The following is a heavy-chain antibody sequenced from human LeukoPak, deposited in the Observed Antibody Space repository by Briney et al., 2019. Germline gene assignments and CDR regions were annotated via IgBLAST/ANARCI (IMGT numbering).Heavy chain of an antibody. Sequence: PGGSQRLSCVASGFTFNMYPLQWVRQAPGKGREWVAVISIDGSNYLDADSVKGRFTLSRDNSKNTVYLQMNSLRPEDTAMYFCARVLCDSPPSFDYWGQGTLVAVSS. CDR3: ARVLCDSPPSFDY. CDR2: ISIDGSNY. D-gene: IGHD3-16*01. J-gene: IGHJ4*02. CDR1: GFTFNMYP. V-gene: IGHV3-30-3*01.